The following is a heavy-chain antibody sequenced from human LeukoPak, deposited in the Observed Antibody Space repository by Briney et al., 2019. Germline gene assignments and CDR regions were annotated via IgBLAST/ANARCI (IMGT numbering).Heavy chain of an antibody. CDR3: AKVVMTYYYYGMDV. CDR2: ISSSSSYI. V-gene: IGHV3-21*01. Sequence: GGSLRLSCAASGFTFSSYSMNWVRQAPGKGLEWVSSISSSSSYIYYADSVKGRFTISRDNAKNTLYLQMNSLRAEDTAVYYCAKVVMTYYYYGMDVWGQGTTVTVSS. J-gene: IGHJ6*02. CDR1: GFTFSSYS. D-gene: IGHD2-2*01.